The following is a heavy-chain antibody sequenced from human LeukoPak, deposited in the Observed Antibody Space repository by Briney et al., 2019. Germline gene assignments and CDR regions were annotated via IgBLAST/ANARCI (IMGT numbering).Heavy chain of an antibody. CDR2: ISSTSSYI. V-gene: IGHV3-21*01. D-gene: IGHD6-6*01. CDR3: ARGSGGQQLIRGYYYMDV. Sequence: GGSLRLSCAASGFTFDDYAMHWVRQAPGKGPEWVSSISSTSSYIYYADSVKGRFTISTDNAKNSLYLQMSSLRAGDTAVYYCARGSGGQQLIRGYYYMDVWGKGTTVTVSS. J-gene: IGHJ6*03. CDR1: GFTFDDYA.